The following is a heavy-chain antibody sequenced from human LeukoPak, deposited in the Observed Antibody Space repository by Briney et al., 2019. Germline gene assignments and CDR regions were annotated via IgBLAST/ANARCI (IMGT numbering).Heavy chain of an antibody. J-gene: IGHJ3*02. D-gene: IGHD6-13*01. CDR1: GFIVSINS. CDR2: IYLGGNT. CDR3: AKGGSSSLEDAFDI. Sequence: GGSLRLSCTVSGFIVSINSMSWVRQAPGKGLGWGSFIYLGGNTHYSDAVKSGFTISRDTSKNTLYLRMRTVRAEDTAVYYSAKGGSSSLEDAFDIWGQGTMVTVSS. V-gene: IGHV3-53*01.